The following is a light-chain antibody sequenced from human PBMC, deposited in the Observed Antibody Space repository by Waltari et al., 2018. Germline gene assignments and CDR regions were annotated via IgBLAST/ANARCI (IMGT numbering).Light chain of an antibody. V-gene: IGLV2-14*01. J-gene: IGLJ3*02. Sequence: SALTQPASVSGSPGQSITISCPGPSSDVVGYNLVSWHQQHPGKAPKLIIYEVSNRPSGVSNRFSGSKSGNTASLTISGLQAEDEADYYCSSYISSRGHWVFGGGTKLTVL. CDR1: SSDVVGYNL. CDR2: EVS. CDR3: SSYISSRGHWV.